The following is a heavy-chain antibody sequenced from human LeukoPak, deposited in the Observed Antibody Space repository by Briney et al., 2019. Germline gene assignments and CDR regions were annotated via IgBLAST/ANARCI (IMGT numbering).Heavy chain of an antibody. CDR1: GGTFSSYA. D-gene: IGHD3-10*01. Sequence: GSSVTVSCQASGGTFSSYAISWVRQAPGQGLEWMGGIITIFGTANYAQKFQGRVTITADKSTSTAYMELSSLRSEYTAVYYCARAVTMVRGVIMDYYYGMDVWGKGTTVTVPS. CDR3: ARAVTMVRGVIMDYYYGMDV. J-gene: IGHJ6*04. CDR2: IITIFGTA. V-gene: IGHV1-69*06.